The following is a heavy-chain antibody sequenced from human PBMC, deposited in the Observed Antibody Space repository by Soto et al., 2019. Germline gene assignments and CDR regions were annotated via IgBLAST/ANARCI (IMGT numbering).Heavy chain of an antibody. CDR1: GGSFSGYY. Sequence: SETLSLTCAVYGGSFSGYYWSWIRQPPVKGLEWIGEINHSGSTNYNPSLKSRVTISVDTSKNQFSLKLSSVTAADTAVYYCARGPNVLVPAAMRGWFDPWGQGTLVTVSS. V-gene: IGHV4-34*01. CDR3: ARGPNVLVPAAMRGWFDP. D-gene: IGHD2-2*01. J-gene: IGHJ5*02. CDR2: INHSGST.